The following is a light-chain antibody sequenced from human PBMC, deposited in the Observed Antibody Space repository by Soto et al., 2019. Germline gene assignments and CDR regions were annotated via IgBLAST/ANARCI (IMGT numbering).Light chain of an antibody. Sequence: DIQMTQSPSTLSASVGDRVTITCRASQSISSWSAWYQQKPGTAPKLLIYKASSLESGVPSRFSGSGSGTEFTLTISSLQPDDFATYYCQQYNSYPTFGQGTKVDIK. V-gene: IGKV1-5*03. CDR1: QSISSW. CDR3: QQYNSYPT. CDR2: KAS. J-gene: IGKJ1*01.